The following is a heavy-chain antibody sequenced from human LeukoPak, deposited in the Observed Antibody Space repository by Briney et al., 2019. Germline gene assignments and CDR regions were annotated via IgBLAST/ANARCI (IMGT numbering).Heavy chain of an antibody. J-gene: IGHJ3*02. V-gene: IGHV4-30-2*01. D-gene: IGHD1-7*01. CDR3: ARDSRGLELRWDDVPDAFDI. Sequence: PSETLSLTCTVSGGSISSGGYYWSWIRQPPGKGLEWIGYIYHSGSTYYNPSLKSRVTISVDRSKNQFSLKLSSVTAADTAVYYCARDSRGLELRWDDVPDAFDIWGQGTMVTVSS. CDR2: IYHSGST. CDR1: GGSISSGGYY.